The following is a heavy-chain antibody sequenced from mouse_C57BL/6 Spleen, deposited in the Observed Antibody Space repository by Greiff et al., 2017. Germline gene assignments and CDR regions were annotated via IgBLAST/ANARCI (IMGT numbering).Heavy chain of an antibody. CDR2: IWSGGST. Sequence: QVQLQQSGPGLVQPSQSLSITCTVSGFSLTSYGVHWVRQSPGKGLEWLGVIWSGGSTDYNAAFITRRSISKDNSKGQVFFKMNSLQADATAIYYCARNRDAMDYWGQGTSVTVSS. V-gene: IGHV2-2*01. CDR3: ARNRDAMDY. J-gene: IGHJ4*01. CDR1: GFSLTSYG.